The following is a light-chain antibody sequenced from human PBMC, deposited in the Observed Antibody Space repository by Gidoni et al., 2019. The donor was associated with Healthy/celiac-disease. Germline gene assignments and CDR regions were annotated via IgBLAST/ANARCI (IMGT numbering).Light chain of an antibody. CDR2: RDS. CDR3: QVWDSSTAFVV. V-gene: IGLV3-9*01. J-gene: IGLJ2*01. CDR1: NIGSKN. Sequence: SYELTQPLSVSVALGQTARITCGGNNIGSKNVHWYQQKPGQAPVLVIYRDSNRPPGIPERFSVANSGNTATLTISRAQAGDEADYYCQVWDSSTAFVVFGGGTKLTVL.